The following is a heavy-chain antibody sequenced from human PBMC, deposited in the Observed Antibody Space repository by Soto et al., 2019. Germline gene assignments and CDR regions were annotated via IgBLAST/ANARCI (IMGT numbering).Heavy chain of an antibody. J-gene: IGHJ4*02. CDR1: GFTFSAYA. CDR3: ATRIFGVEY. D-gene: IGHD3-3*01. V-gene: IGHV3-23*01. Sequence: EVQLLESGGGLVQPGGSLRLSCAASGFTFSAYAMSWVRQAPGKGLEWVSAISGTSPSTYYADSVQGRFSISTDSSRKPLFLQRNTLRAEDTAVYFCATRIFGVEYWGQGTLVTVSS. CDR2: ISGTSPST.